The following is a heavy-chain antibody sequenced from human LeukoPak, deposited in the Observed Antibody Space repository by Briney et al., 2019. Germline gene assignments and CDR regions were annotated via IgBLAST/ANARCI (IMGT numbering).Heavy chain of an antibody. J-gene: IGHJ4*02. V-gene: IGHV3-23*01. CDR1: GFTFSSYG. D-gene: IGHD6-6*01. CDR2: ISASGGTT. Sequence: GGSLRLSCAASGFTFSSYGMHWVRQAPGKGLEWVSGISASGGTTYYADSVEGRFTISRDNSKNTPYVQMNSLRAEDTAVYYCAKDGQYSSSSPYYFDYWGQGTLVTVSS. CDR3: AKDGQYSSSSPYYFDY.